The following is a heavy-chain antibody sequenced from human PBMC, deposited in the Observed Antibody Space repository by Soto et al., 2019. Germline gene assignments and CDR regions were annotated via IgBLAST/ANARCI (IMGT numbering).Heavy chain of an antibody. Sequence: ASVKVSCKASGYTFTSYYMHWVRQAPGQGLEWMGIINPSGGSTSYAQKFQGRVTMTRDTSTSTVYMEMSSLRSEDTAVYYCARDRRAAEVQGDYYYGMDVWGQGTTVTAP. D-gene: IGHD6-13*01. V-gene: IGHV1-46*01. J-gene: IGHJ6*02. CDR1: GYTFTSYY. CDR2: INPSGGST. CDR3: ARDRRAAEVQGDYYYGMDV.